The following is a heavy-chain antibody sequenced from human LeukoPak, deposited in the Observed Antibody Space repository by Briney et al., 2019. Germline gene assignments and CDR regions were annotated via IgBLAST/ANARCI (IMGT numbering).Heavy chain of an antibody. J-gene: IGHJ4*02. D-gene: IGHD4-23*01. V-gene: IGHV4-34*01. CDR1: GGSFSGYY. CDR2: IYYSGST. CDR3: ATLTTVVTPSYFDY. Sequence: SETLSLTCAVYGGSFSGYYWSWIRQPPGKGLEWIGGIYYSGSTYYNPSLKSRVTISVDTSKNQFSLKLSSVTAADTAVYYCATLTTVVTPSYFDYWGQGTLVTVSS.